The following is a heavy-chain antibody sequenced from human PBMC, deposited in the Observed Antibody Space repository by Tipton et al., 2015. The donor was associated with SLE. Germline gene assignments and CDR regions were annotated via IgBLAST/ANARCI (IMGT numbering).Heavy chain of an antibody. CDR1: GGSFSGYY. V-gene: IGHV4-34*01. D-gene: IGHD3-22*01. CDR3: ARHPSGYYYFDY. Sequence: TLSLTCAVYGGSFSGYYWSWIRQPPGKGLEWIGEINHSGSTNYNPSLKSRVTISVDTSKNQFSLKRSSVTAADTAVYYCARHPSGYYYFDYWGQGTLVTVSS. CDR2: INHSGST. J-gene: IGHJ4*02.